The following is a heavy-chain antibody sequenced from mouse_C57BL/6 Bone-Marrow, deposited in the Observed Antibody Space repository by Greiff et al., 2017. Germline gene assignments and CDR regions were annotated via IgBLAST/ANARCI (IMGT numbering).Heavy chain of an antibody. V-gene: IGHV10-1*01. CDR2: IRSKSNNYAT. CDR3: ALMDY. Sequence: EVKLQESGGGLVQPTGSLKLSCAASGFSFNTYAMNWVRQAPGEGLEWVARIRSKSNNYATYYAESVKDRFTISRDDSESMLYLQMNNLKTEDTAMYYCALMDYWGQGTSVTGSS. J-gene: IGHJ4*01. CDR1: GFSFNTYA.